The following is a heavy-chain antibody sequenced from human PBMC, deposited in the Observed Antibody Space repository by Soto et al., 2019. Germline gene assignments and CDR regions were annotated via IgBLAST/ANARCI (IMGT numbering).Heavy chain of an antibody. D-gene: IGHD3-16*01. CDR2: MFYSGLT. CDR1: GYSVTSSDYY. Sequence: KTSETLSLTCSVSGYSVTSSDYYWAWIRQPPGKGLEWIGSMFYSGLTYYNPSLKSRVTLSVDTSKNQFSVRLNSVTAADTAVYYCAPLSVSLSDPYGIHVWGQGTTVTVSS. J-gene: IGHJ6*02. V-gene: IGHV4-39*01. CDR3: APLSVSLSDPYGIHV.